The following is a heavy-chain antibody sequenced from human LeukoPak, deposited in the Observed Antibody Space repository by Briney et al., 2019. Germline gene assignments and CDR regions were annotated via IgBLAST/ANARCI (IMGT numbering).Heavy chain of an antibody. V-gene: IGHV3-48*04. J-gene: IGHJ4*02. Sequence: GGSLRLSCAASGFTFSSYSMNWVRQAPGKGLEWVSYISSSSSTIYYADSVKGRFTISRDNAKNSLYLQMNSLRAEDTAVYYCARGWGYDSAYWGQGTLVTASS. CDR3: ARGWGYDSAY. CDR2: ISSSSSTI. CDR1: GFTFSSYS. D-gene: IGHD5-12*01.